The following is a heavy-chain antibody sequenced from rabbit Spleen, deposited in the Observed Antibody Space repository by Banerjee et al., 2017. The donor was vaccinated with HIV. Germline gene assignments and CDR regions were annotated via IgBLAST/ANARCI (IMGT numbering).Heavy chain of an antibody. D-gene: IGHD1-1*01. CDR1: FSFSDGYW. CDR3: ARDLTDVIGWNFSL. CDR2: IYAGSSAYT. J-gene: IGHJ4*01. V-gene: IGHV1S45*01. Sequence: FSFSDGYWMCWVRQAPGKGPEWIACIYAGSSAYTNYASWAKGRFTASKTSSTTVTLQMTSLTAADTATYFCARDLTDVIGWNFSLWGPGTLVTVS.